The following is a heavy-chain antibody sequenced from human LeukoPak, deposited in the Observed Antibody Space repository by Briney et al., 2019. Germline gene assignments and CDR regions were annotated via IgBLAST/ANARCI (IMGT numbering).Heavy chain of an antibody. CDR3: ARCQYYYDNSVRFQDPLDY. D-gene: IGHD3-22*01. CDR2: ISSTSSYI. J-gene: IGHJ4*02. CDR1: GFTFSSYS. Sequence: AGGSLTLSCAASGFTFSSYSMIWVRQAPGKGLEWVSSISSTSSYIYYADSVRGRFTSSRDHAKNSVYLQINSLRAEDTAVYYCARCQYYYDNSVRFQDPLDYWGQGTLVTVSS. V-gene: IGHV3-21*06.